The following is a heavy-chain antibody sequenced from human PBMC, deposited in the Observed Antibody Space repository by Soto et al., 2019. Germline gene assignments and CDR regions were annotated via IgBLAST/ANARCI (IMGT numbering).Heavy chain of an antibody. D-gene: IGHD5-12*01. CDR3: ARDRGYSGYDSPRYYYGMDV. CDR1: GFTFSSYG. V-gene: IGHV3-33*01. Sequence: SLRLSCAASGFTFSSYGMHWVRQAPGKGLEWVAVIWFDGSNKWYADSVKGRFTISRDNSKNTLYLQMNSLRAEDTAVYSCARDRGYSGYDSPRYYYGMDVWGQGTTVTVSS. J-gene: IGHJ6*02. CDR2: IWFDGSNK.